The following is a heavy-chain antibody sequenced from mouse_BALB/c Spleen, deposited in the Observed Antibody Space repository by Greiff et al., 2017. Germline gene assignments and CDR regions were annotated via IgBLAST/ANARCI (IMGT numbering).Heavy chain of an antibody. CDR2: IYPGSGST. J-gene: IGHJ4*01. Sequence: QVQLKQSGPELVKPGASVKMSCKASGYTFTDYVISWVKQRTGQGLEWIGEIYPGSGSTYYNEKFKSKATLTVDTSSSTAYMQPSSLTSEDSAVYYCTRGDYGNYEAMDYWGQGTSVTVSS. CDR1: GYTFTDYV. D-gene: IGHD2-1*01. V-gene: IGHV1-77*01. CDR3: TRGDYGNYEAMDY.